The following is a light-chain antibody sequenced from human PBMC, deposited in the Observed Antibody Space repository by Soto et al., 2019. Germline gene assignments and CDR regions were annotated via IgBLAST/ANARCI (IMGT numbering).Light chain of an antibody. V-gene: IGKV1-27*01. CDR2: GAS. CDR3: QTYNSAPNV. CDR1: QGIGNY. J-gene: IGKJ5*01. Sequence: DIQMTQSPSSLSASVGDRVIITCRASQGIGNYLAWYQQKPGKVPKLLIYGASTLQSGVPSRFSGSGSGTDFTLTISSLQPEDVATYYCQTYNSAPNVFGQGKRLEIK.